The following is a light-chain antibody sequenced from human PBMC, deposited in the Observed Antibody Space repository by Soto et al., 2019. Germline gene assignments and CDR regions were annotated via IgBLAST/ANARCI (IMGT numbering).Light chain of an antibody. CDR1: QSILYSSNNKNY. J-gene: IGKJ3*01. CDR2: WAS. CDR3: SPFT. Sequence: DIVMTQSPDSLAVSLGERATINCKSSQSILYSSNNKNYLAWYQQKPGQPPNLLIYWASTRQSGVPDRFSGSGSGTDFTLTISSLQAEDVAVYYSSPFTFGPGTKVDIK. V-gene: IGKV4-1*01.